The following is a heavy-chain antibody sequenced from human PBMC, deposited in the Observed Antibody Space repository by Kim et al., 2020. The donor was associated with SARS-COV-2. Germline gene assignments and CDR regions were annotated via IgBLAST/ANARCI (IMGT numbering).Heavy chain of an antibody. J-gene: IGHJ3*02. D-gene: IGHD1-26*01. CDR3: AKRESGSYAAFDI. Sequence: ADSVKGRFTMSRDNAKNPLYLQMNRLRAEDTALYYCAKRESGSYAAFDIRGQGTIVTVSS. V-gene: IGHV3-9*01.